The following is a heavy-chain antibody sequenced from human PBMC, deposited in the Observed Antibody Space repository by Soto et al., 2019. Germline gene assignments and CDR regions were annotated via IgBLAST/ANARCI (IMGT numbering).Heavy chain of an antibody. CDR3: ERALLSSAMVRRGLSYYYYGMDV. V-gene: IGHV1-69*01. D-gene: IGHD5-18*01. CDR1: GGTFSSYA. J-gene: IGHJ6*02. Sequence: QVQLVQSGAEVKKPGASVKVSCKASGGTFSSYAISWVRQAPGQGLEWMGGIIPIFGTANYAQKFQGRVTITADESTSTAYMELSSLRSEDTAVYYCERALLSSAMVRRGLSYYYYGMDVWGQGTTVTVSS. CDR2: IIPIFGTA.